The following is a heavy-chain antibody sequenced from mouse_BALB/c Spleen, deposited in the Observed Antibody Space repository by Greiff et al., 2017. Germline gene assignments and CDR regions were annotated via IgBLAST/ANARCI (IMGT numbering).Heavy chain of an antibody. CDR1: GFTLSGYT. CDR3: ARYYGNYVDYYAMDY. Sequence: EVNVVESGGGLVQPGGSLKLSCAASGFTLSGYTMSWVRQTPEKRLEWVPYIGNGGGRTYYPDTVKGRFTISRDNAKNTLYLQMSSLKSEDTAMYYCARYYGNYVDYYAMDYWGQGTSVTVSS. J-gene: IGHJ4*01. D-gene: IGHD2-1*01. CDR2: IGNGGGRT. V-gene: IGHV5-12-2*01.